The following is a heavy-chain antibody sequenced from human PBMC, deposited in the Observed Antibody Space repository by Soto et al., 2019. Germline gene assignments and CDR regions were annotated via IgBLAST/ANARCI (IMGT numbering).Heavy chain of an antibody. CDR3: AKAGGYSGYDQGGGDY. Sequence: ESGGGLVQPGGSLRLSCAASGFTFSSYAMSWVRQAPGKGLEWVSAISGSGGSTYYADSVKGRFTISRDNSKNTLYLQMNSLRAEDTAVYYCAKAGGYSGYDQGGGDYWGQGTLVTVSS. CDR2: ISGSGGST. J-gene: IGHJ4*02. CDR1: GFTFSSYA. D-gene: IGHD5-12*01. V-gene: IGHV3-23*01.